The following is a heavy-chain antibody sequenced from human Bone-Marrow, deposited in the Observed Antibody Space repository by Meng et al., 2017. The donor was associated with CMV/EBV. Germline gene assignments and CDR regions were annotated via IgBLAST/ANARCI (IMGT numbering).Heavy chain of an antibody. CDR2: INPNSGDT. CDR1: GYPFIGYY. CDR3: ARDHPDCSSTNCYT. J-gene: IGHJ5*02. D-gene: IGHD2-2*01. V-gene: IGHV1-2*02. Sequence: SGYPFIGYYVHWVRQAPGQGRGWMGWINPNSGDTNYTQKFQGRVTMTRDTSISTAYMELSRLRSDDTAVYYCARDHPDCSSTNCYTWGLGTLVTVSS.